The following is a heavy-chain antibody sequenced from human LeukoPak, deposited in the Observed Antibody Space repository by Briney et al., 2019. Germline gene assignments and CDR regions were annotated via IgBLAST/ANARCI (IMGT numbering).Heavy chain of an antibody. CDR3: AKSAGYTAMAHYDY. Sequence: GRSLRLSCAASGFTFSSYGMHWVRQAPGKGLEWVAVISYDGSNKYYADSVKGRFTISRDNSKNTLYLQMNSLRAEDTAVYYCAKSAGYTAMAHYDYWGQGTLVTVSS. J-gene: IGHJ4*02. V-gene: IGHV3-30*18. CDR1: GFTFSSYG. D-gene: IGHD5-18*01. CDR2: ISYDGSNK.